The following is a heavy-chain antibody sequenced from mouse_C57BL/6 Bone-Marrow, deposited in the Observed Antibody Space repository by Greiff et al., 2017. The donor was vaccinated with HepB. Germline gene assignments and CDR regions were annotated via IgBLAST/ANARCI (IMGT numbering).Heavy chain of an antibody. CDR3: SYYAMDY. J-gene: IGHJ4*01. CDR2: ISDGGSYT. Sequence: EVQGVESGGGLVKPGGSLKLSCAASGFTFSSYAMSWVRQTPEKRLEWVATISDGGSYTYYPDNVKGRFTISRDNAKNNLYLQMSHLKSEDTAMYYCSYYAMDYWGQGTSVTVSS. CDR1: GFTFSSYA. V-gene: IGHV5-4*01.